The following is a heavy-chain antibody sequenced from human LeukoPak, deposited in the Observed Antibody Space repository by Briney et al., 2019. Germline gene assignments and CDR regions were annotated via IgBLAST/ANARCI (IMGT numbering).Heavy chain of an antibody. V-gene: IGHV1-2*02. CDR2: INPNSGGT. J-gene: IGHJ4*02. D-gene: IGHD3-10*01. CDR3: ARGGTYYYGSGSYSHDY. CDR1: GYTFTGYY. Sequence: GASVKVSCKASGYTFTGYYMHWVRQAPGQGLEWMGWINPNSGGTNYAQKFQGRVTMTRDTSISTAYMELSRLRSDDTAVYYCARGGTYYYGSGSYSHDYWGQGTLVTVSS.